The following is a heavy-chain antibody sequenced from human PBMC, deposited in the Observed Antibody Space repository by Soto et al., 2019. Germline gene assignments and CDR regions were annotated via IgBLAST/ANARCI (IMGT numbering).Heavy chain of an antibody. J-gene: IGHJ4*02. CDR1: GFSLSTSGVG. Sequence: QITLKESGPTLVKPTQTLTLTCTFSGFSLSTSGVGVGWIRQPPGKALEWLALIYWDDDKRYSPSLKSRLTTTKDTSKNQVVLTMTNMDPVDTATYYCAHRLGYDSSCYYYNYFDYWGQGTLVTVSS. D-gene: IGHD3-22*01. CDR2: IYWDDDK. CDR3: AHRLGYDSSCYYYNYFDY. V-gene: IGHV2-5*02.